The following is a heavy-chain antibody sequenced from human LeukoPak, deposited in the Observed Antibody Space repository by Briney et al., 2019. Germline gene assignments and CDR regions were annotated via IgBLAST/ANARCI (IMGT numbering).Heavy chain of an antibody. CDR3: VKDPSGNYFYFDY. Sequence: GSLRLSCSASGFTFSSFAMFWVRQAPRKGLEYVSGISSDGGRTNYADSVKARFTISRDNSKVTLYLQMTSLRPEDTAIYYCVKDPSGNYFYFDYWGQGTLVTVSS. D-gene: IGHD1-26*01. V-gene: IGHV3-64D*09. CDR2: ISSDGGRT. J-gene: IGHJ4*02. CDR1: GFTFSSFA.